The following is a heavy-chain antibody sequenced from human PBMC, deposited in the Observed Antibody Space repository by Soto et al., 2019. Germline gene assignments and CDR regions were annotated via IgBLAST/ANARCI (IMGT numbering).Heavy chain of an antibody. J-gene: IGHJ4*02. CDR2: IHYSGST. Sequence: PSETLSLTCTVSGGSISHYYWSWFRQPPGKGLEWIGNIHYSGSTNYNPSLKSRVTISVEVSKNESSLELSSVTAADTAVYYCVRANYFDHWGQGTLVTVSS. CDR1: GGSISHYY. CDR3: VRANYFDH. V-gene: IGHV4-59*01.